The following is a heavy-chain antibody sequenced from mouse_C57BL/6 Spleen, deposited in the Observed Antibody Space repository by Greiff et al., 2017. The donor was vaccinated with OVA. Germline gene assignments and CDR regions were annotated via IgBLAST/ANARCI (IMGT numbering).Heavy chain of an antibody. Sequence: LVESGAELVKPGASVKISCKASGYAFSSYWMNWVKQRPGKGLEWIGQIYPGDGDTNYNGKFKGKATLTADKSSSTAYMQLSSLTSEDSAVYFCARYYSNSYAMDYWGQGTSVTVSS. CDR2: IYPGDGDT. D-gene: IGHD2-5*01. V-gene: IGHV1-80*01. CDR1: GYAFSSYW. CDR3: ARYYSNSYAMDY. J-gene: IGHJ4*01.